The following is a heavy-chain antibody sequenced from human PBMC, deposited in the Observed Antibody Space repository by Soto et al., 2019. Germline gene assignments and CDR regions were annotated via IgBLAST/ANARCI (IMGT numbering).Heavy chain of an antibody. CDR2: IIPILGIA. J-gene: IGHJ5*02. CDR3: ASRWFDP. Sequence: QVQLVQSGAEVKKPGSSVKVSCKASGGTFSSYTISWVRQAPGQGLEWMGRIIPILGIANYAQKFQGRVTITADKSTSTADTEPTGLRSEDTAVYYCASRWFDPWGQGTLVTVSS. CDR1: GGTFSSYT. V-gene: IGHV1-69*02.